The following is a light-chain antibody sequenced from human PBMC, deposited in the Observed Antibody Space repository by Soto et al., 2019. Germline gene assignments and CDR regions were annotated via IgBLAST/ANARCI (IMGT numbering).Light chain of an antibody. Sequence: EIVLTQSTATLSLSPGERATLSCRASQSVSSYLAWYQQKPGQAPRHLIYDASNRATGIPARFSGSGSGTDVTLTISSLEPEDFAFYYCQQRSNWPYTFGQGTKLEIK. CDR3: QQRSNWPYT. J-gene: IGKJ2*01. V-gene: IGKV3-11*01. CDR2: DAS. CDR1: QSVSSY.